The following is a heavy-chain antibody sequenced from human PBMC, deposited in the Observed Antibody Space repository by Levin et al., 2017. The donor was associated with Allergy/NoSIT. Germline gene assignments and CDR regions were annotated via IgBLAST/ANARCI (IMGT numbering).Heavy chain of an antibody. Sequence: TSETLSLKCDVSGYSITSDYSWAWIRQSPGKGLEYIGSVYHTGRIYYNPSLKSRVTISRDTSTNQFFLKLSSVTAADTGVFYCAREPVGFLDIWGQGILVSVSS. CDR3: AREPVGFLDI. J-gene: IGHJ3*02. D-gene: IGHD1-26*01. CDR1: GYSITSDYS. V-gene: IGHV4-38-2*02. CDR2: VYHTGRI.